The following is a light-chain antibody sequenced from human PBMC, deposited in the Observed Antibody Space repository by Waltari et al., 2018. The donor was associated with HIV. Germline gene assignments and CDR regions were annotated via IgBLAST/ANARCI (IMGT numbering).Light chain of an antibody. V-gene: IGLV2-14*01. CDR3: NSYSTTYTPCV. Sequence: QSALTQPASVSGSPGQSIPISCTGSSSDVGAYNYVSLYQQHPGKAPKLVIYDVSNRPSGVSNRFSGSKSGNMASLTISGLQTEDEADYYCNSYSTTYTPCVFGTGTRVTVL. CDR2: DVS. CDR1: SSDVGAYNY. J-gene: IGLJ1*01.